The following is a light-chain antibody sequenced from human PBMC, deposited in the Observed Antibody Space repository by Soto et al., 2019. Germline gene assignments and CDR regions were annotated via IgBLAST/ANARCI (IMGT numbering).Light chain of an antibody. V-gene: IGLV2-14*01. CDR2: DVS. J-gene: IGLJ1*01. CDR3: SSYTSSSTPYV. Sequence: QSALTQPASVSGSPGQSITIPCTGTSSDVGGYNYVSWYQQHPGKAPKLMIYDVSNRPSGVSNRFSGSKSGNTASLTISGLQAEDEADYYCSSYTSSSTPYVFGTGTQLTVL. CDR1: SSDVGGYNY.